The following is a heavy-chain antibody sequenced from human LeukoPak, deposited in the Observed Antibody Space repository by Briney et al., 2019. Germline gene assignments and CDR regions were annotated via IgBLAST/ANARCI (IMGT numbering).Heavy chain of an antibody. CDR1: GGSISSYY. V-gene: IGHV4-59*01. CDR2: IYYSGST. CDR3: ARVSPGSYGMDV. J-gene: IGHJ6*02. Sequence: SETLSLTCTVSGGSISSYYWSWIRQPPGKGLEWIGYIYYSGSTNYNPSLKSRVTISVDTSKNQFSLKLSSVTAADTAVYYCARVSPGSYGMDVWGQGTTVTVS. D-gene: IGHD3-10*01.